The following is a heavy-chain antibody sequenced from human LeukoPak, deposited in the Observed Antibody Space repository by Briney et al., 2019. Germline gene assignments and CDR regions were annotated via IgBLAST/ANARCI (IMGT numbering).Heavy chain of an antibody. D-gene: IGHD3-16*01. V-gene: IGHV3-23*01. CDR2: ITGGGDRT. Sequence: GGSLRLSCATSGFTFNNYAMTWVRQAPGKGLEWVSHITGGGDRTYYADSVKGRFTISRDNSKNTLYLQMNSLRAEDTAVYYCAKGLRLATPPGAFDIWGQGTMVTVSS. CDR3: AKGLRLATPPGAFDI. CDR1: GFTFNNYA. J-gene: IGHJ3*02.